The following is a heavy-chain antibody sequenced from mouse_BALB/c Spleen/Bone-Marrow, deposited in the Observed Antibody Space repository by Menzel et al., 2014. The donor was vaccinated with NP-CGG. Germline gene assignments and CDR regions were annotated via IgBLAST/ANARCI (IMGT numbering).Heavy chain of an antibody. CDR1: GYTFTTYW. CDR2: INPNTGYT. V-gene: IGHV1-7*01. CDR3: GRDYGYDYSYAMDY. D-gene: IGHD2-4*01. Sequence: VQLQQSGAELAKPGASVKMSCKASGYTFTTYWMHWVKQRPGQGLEWIGYINPNTGYTDYKQKFKDKVTLTADKSSSTAYMQLSSLTSEESAVYYCGRDYGYDYSYAMDYWGQGTSVTVSS. J-gene: IGHJ4*01.